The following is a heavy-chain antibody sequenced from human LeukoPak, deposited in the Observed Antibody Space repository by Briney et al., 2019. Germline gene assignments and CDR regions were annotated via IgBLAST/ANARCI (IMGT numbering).Heavy chain of an antibody. D-gene: IGHD3-9*01. CDR1: GFTFSSYA. CDR3: ARDPDYDILTGFCDY. V-gene: IGHV3-30-3*01. J-gene: IGHJ4*02. CDR2: ISYDGSNK. Sequence: PGGSLRLSCAASGFTFSSYAMHWVRQAPGKGLEWVAVISYDGSNKYYADSVKGRFTISRDNSKNTLYLQMNSLGAEDTAVYYCARDPDYDILTGFCDYWGQGTLVTVSS.